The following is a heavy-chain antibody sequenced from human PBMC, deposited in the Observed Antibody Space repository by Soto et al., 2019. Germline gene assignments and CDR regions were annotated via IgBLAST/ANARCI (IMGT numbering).Heavy chain of an antibody. J-gene: IGHJ4*02. D-gene: IGHD2-8*01. V-gene: IGHV3-74*01. CDR3: AIQDCTNDVCLEAAVTVGGALEY. Sequence: EVQLVESGGGLVQPGKALRLSCAASGFTFSKYWMHWVRQAPGKGPVWVSYISGDGTTTDYADSVKGRFTISRDNAKNTLYLQMDILRVEDTAVYYCAIQDCTNDVCLEAAVTVGGALEYWGQGAQVTVTS. CDR1: GFTFSKYW. CDR2: ISGDGTTT.